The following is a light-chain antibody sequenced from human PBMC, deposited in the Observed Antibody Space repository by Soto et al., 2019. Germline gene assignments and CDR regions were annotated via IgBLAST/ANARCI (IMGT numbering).Light chain of an antibody. CDR2: DVS. Sequence: DIQMTQSPSSLSESVGDRVTITCRASQSISSWLAWYQQKPGKAPKLLIYDVSSLESGVPSRFSGSGSGTEFTLTITSLQPDDFATYYCQQYNSYPWTFGQGTKVDIK. V-gene: IGKV1-5*01. J-gene: IGKJ1*01. CDR1: QSISSW. CDR3: QQYNSYPWT.